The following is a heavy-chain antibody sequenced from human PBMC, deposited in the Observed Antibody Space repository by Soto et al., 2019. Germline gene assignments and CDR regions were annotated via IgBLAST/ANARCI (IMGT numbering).Heavy chain of an antibody. V-gene: IGHV1-69*01. CDR3: ARATYCGGDCYPPYWYFDL. Sequence: QVQLVQSGAEVKKPGSSVKVSCKASGGTFSSYAISWVRQAPGQGIEWMGGIIPIFGTANYAQKFQGRVTITADESTSTAYMELSSLRSEDTAVYYCARATYCGGDCYPPYWYFDLWGRGTLVTVSS. CDR2: IIPIFGTA. D-gene: IGHD2-21*02. J-gene: IGHJ2*01. CDR1: GGTFSSYA.